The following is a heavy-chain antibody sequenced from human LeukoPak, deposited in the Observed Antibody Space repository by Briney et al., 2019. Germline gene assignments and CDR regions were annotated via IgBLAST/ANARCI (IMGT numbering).Heavy chain of an antibody. CDR2: IYCSGST. CDR1: GGSISSGGYY. Sequence: SETLSLTCTVSGGSISSGGYYWSWIRQHPGKGLEWIGCIYCSGSTYYNPSLKSRVAISVDTSKNQFSLKLSSVTAADTAVYYCARQSSFTYYFDSWGQGTLVTVSS. J-gene: IGHJ4*02. CDR3: ARQSSFTYYFDS. V-gene: IGHV4-31*03.